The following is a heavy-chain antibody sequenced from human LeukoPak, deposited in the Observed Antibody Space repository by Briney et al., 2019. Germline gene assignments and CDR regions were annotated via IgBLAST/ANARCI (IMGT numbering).Heavy chain of an antibody. J-gene: IGHJ6*03. D-gene: IGHD5-18*01. Sequence: GGSLRLSCAASGFTFSDYYMTWIRQAPGKGLEWVSYISSGGSTIYYADSVKGRFTISRDNAKNSLYLQMNSLRAEDTAVYYCARVGTAMVFYYYHYMDVWGKGTTVTVSS. CDR1: GFTFSDYY. CDR2: ISSGGSTI. CDR3: ARVGTAMVFYYYHYMDV. V-gene: IGHV3-11*01.